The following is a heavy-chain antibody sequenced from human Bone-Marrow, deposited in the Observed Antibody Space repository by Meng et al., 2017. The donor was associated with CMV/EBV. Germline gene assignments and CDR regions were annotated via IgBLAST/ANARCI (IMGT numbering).Heavy chain of an antibody. CDR3: ARLFHTTLGTNYYYGMDV. CDR2: INPHSGGT. J-gene: IGHJ6*02. V-gene: IGHV1-2*02. Sequence: ASVKVSCKASGYTFTGYYMHWVRQAPGQGLEWLGWINPHSGGTIYAQKFEDRVTLTSDTSISTAYMELRRLRSDDTAVFFCARLFHTTLGTNYYYGMDVWGPGTTVTVSS. CDR1: GYTFTGYY. D-gene: IGHD3-3*01.